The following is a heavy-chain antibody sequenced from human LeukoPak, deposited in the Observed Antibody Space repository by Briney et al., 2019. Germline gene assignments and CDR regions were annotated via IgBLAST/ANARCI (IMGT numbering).Heavy chain of an antibody. CDR1: GYTFTNDD. D-gene: IGHD3-9*01. CDR2: MNPNSGNT. Sequence: ASVKVSCKASGYTFTNDDISWVRQATGQGLEWIGKMNPNSGNTGYAQKFQGRVTMTRSTSVSTVHMELNGLTSEDTAVYFCARNASGTGYTAWGQGTLVTVSS. CDR3: ARNASGTGYTA. J-gene: IGHJ4*02. V-gene: IGHV1-8*01.